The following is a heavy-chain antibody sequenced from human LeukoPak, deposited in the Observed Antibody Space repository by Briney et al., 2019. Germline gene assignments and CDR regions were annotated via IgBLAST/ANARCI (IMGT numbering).Heavy chain of an antibody. Sequence: GGSLRLSCAASGFTFNKYSMNWVRQAPGKGLEWVSSISSSSSSIQYADSVKGRFTISRDNAKNSLYLQMNSLRAEDTAVYYCATDGYDFWSGQLHWFDSWGQGTLVTVSS. J-gene: IGHJ5*01. D-gene: IGHD3-3*01. V-gene: IGHV3-21*01. CDR2: ISSSSSSI. CDR1: GFTFNKYS. CDR3: ATDGYDFWSGQLHWFDS.